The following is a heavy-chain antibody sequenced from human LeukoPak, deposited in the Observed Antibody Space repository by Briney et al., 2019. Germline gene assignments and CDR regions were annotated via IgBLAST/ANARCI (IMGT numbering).Heavy chain of an antibody. D-gene: IGHD2-2*01. V-gene: IGHV1-69*13. Sequence: SVKVSCKASGGTFSSYAISWVRQAPGQGLEWMGGIIPIFGTANYAQKFQGRVTITADESTSTAYMELSSLRSEDTAVYYCASLGGQYQLLPILYYYYMDVWGKGTTVTVSS. CDR2: IIPIFGTA. CDR3: ASLGGQYQLLPILYYYYMDV. J-gene: IGHJ6*03. CDR1: GGTFSSYA.